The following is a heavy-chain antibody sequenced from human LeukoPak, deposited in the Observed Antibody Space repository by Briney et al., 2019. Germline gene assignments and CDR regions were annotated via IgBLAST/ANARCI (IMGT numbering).Heavy chain of an antibody. V-gene: IGHV3-30*02. CDR3: ANTGGIAAAGTEA. CDR1: GFTFSSYG. J-gene: IGHJ5*02. CDR2: IRYDGSNK. Sequence: GGSLRLSCAASGFTFSSYGMHWVRQAPGKGLEWVAFIRYDGSNKYYADSVKGRFTISRDNSKNTLYLQMNSLRAEDTAVYYCANTGGIAAAGTEAWGQGTLVTVSS. D-gene: IGHD6-13*01.